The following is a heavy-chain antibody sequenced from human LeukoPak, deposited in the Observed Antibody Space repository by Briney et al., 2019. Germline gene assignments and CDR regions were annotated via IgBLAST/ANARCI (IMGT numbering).Heavy chain of an antibody. Sequence: GGSLRLSCAVSGFTFSTYAMSWVRQAPGKGLEWVSGISDSGGGTYYADSVKGRFTISRDNSKNTLYLQMNSLRAEDTAVYYCAKVGGWPGLDYYYYYYMDVWGKGTTVTVSS. CDR2: ISDSGGGT. CDR1: GFTFSTYA. J-gene: IGHJ6*03. CDR3: AKVGGWPGLDYYYYYYMDV. V-gene: IGHV3-23*01. D-gene: IGHD3-16*01.